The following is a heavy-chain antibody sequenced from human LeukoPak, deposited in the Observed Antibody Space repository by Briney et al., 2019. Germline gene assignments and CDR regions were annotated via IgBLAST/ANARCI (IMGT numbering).Heavy chain of an antibody. CDR1: GFTFSSYR. Sequence: GGSLRLSCAVSGFTFSSYRMSWVRQAPGKGLEWVSSISTSSSSKYYADSVKGRFTISRDNAKNSLYLQMNRLRAEDTAVYYCARERWLQLQSVIDYWGQGTLVTVSS. V-gene: IGHV3-21*04. CDR3: ARERWLQLQSVIDY. J-gene: IGHJ4*02. D-gene: IGHD5-24*01. CDR2: ISTSSSSK.